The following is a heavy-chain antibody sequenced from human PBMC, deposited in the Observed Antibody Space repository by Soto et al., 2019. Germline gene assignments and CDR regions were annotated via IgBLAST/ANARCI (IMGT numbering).Heavy chain of an antibody. CDR1: GYTFTSYG. CDR3: ARVERWSMIVVPNLYWFDP. V-gene: IGHV1-18*01. CDR2: ISAYNGNT. Sequence: GASVKVSCKASGYTFTSYGMSWVRQAPGQGLEWMGWISAYNGNTNYAQKLQGRVTMTTDTSTSTAYMELRSLRSDDTAVYYCARVERWSMIVVPNLYWFDPWGQGTLVTVSS. D-gene: IGHD3-22*01. J-gene: IGHJ5*02.